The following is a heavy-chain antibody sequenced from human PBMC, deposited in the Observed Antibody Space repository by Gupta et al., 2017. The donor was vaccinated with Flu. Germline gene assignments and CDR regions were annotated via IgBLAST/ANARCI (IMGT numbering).Heavy chain of an antibody. CDR3: AKDRSGNPAIDY. Sequence: EVQLLESGGALVQHGGSLRRACAASGPPFSDYAINWFRQAPGKGLEWVSTVGAGGDRTYYADSVMGRFTISRDNSKNTVYLQMNSLRGDDTAVYYCAKDRSGNPAIDYWGQGTLVTVSA. D-gene: IGHD6-13*01. J-gene: IGHJ4*02. CDR1: GPPFSDYA. V-gene: IGHV3-23*01. CDR2: VGAGGDRT.